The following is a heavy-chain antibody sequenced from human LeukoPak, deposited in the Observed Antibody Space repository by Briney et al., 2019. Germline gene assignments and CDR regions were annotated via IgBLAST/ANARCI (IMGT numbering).Heavy chain of an antibody. D-gene: IGHD5-12*01. Sequence: GGSLRLSCAASGFTSSRHAMHWVRQAPGKGLEWVAAISYDGSNKYYADSVKGRFTVSRDNSKNTLYLQMNSLRAEDTAVYYCARDEGWLRDFDYWGQGTLVTVSS. J-gene: IGHJ4*02. V-gene: IGHV3-30*04. CDR3: ARDEGWLRDFDY. CDR2: ISYDGSNK. CDR1: GFTSSRHA.